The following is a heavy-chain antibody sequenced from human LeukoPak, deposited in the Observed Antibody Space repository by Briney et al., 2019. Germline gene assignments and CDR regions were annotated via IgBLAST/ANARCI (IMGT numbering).Heavy chain of an antibody. D-gene: IGHD3-10*01. V-gene: IGHV4-59*01. CDR2: IYYSGST. Sequence: SETLSLTCTVSGGSISSYYWSWIRQPPGKGLEWIGYIYYSGSTNYNPSLKSRVTISVDTSKNQFSLRLSSVTAADTAVYYCARGSTMVRGVHDYWGQGTLVTVSS. J-gene: IGHJ4*02. CDR1: GGSISSYY. CDR3: ARGSTMVRGVHDY.